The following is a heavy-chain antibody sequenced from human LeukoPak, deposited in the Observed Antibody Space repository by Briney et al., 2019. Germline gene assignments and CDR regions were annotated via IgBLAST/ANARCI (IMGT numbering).Heavy chain of an antibody. V-gene: IGHV4-34*01. CDR1: GGSFSGYY. J-gene: IGHJ4*02. CDR2: INHSGST. CDR3: ARLKSSYGDYYFDY. D-gene: IGHD4-17*01. Sequence: PSETLSLTCAVYGGSFSGYYWSWIRQPPGKGLEWIGEINHSGSTNYNPSLKSRVTISVDTSKNQFSLNLRSVTAADTAVYYCARLKSSYGDYYFDYWGQGTLVTVSS.